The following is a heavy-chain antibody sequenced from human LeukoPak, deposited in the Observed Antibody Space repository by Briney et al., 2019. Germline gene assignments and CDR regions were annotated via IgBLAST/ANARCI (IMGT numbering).Heavy chain of an antibody. CDR3: ARRSFTTVTTAWFDP. V-gene: IGHV5-51*01. CDR2: IYPGDSDT. D-gene: IGHD4-17*01. Sequence: GESLKISCKGSGYSCTSYWIGWVRQMPGKGLEWMGIIYPGDSDTRYSPSFQGQVTISADKSLSTAYLQWSSLKASDTAMYYCARRSFTTVTTAWFDPWGQGTLVTVSS. J-gene: IGHJ5*02. CDR1: GYSCTSYW.